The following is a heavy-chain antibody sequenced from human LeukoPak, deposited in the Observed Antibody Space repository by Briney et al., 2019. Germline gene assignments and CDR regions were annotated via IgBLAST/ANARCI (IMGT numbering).Heavy chain of an antibody. V-gene: IGHV3-21*06. CDR1: GFIFNTYS. CDR2: ISSSRGSYI. J-gene: IGHJ4*02. CDR3: ARGTDGYNIDY. Sequence: GGSLRLSCVASGFIFNTYSMNWVRQAPGEGLEWVSSISSSRGSYIYYGDSVRGRFTASRDNAKNLLYLQMNSLRVEDTAVYYCARGTDGYNIDYWGQGTVVTVSS. D-gene: IGHD5-24*01.